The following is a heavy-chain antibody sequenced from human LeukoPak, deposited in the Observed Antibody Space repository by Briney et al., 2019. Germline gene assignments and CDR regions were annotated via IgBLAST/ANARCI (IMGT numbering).Heavy chain of an antibody. CDR2: ISSSSVDT. Sequence: GGSLRLSCAASGFTFSDYYMSWIRQAPGKGLDWVSYISSSSVDTDYADSVKGRFTISRDNAKNSLYLQMNSLRAEDTAVYYCARGYYGMDVWGQGTTVTVSS. V-gene: IGHV3-11*05. CDR3: ARGYYGMDV. J-gene: IGHJ6*02. CDR1: GFTFSDYY.